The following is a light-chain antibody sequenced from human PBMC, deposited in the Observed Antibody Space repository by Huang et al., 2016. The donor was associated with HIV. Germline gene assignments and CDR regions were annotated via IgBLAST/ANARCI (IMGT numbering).Light chain of an antibody. J-gene: IGKJ2*01. CDR3: QQSSSTPRT. V-gene: IGKV1-39*01. CDR1: QSISSY. Sequence: DIQMTQSPSSLSASVGDRVTITCRASQSISSYLNWYQEKPGKAPKLLIFAASSLQGGVPSRFSGSGSGTDFTLTISSLQPEDFATYYCQQSSSTPRTLGQGTKLEIK. CDR2: AAS.